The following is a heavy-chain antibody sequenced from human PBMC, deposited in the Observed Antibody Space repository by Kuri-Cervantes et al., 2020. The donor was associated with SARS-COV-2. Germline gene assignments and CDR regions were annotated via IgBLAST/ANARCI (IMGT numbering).Heavy chain of an antibody. D-gene: IGHD6-19*01. CDR1: GFTFSDYY. V-gene: IGHV3-11*06. CDR2: ISSSSSYT. J-gene: IGHJ5*02. Sequence: GGSLRLSCAASGFTFSDYYMSWIRQAPGKGLEWVSYISSSSSYTNYADSVKGRFTISRDNAKNSLYLQMNSLRAEDTAVYYCARGQGSGWYLGLSANWFDPWCQGTLVTVSS. CDR3: ARGQGSGWYLGLSANWFDP.